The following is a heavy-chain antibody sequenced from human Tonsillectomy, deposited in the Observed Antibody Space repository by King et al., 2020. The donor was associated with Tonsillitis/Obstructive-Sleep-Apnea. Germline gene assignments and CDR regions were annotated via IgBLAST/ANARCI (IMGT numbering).Heavy chain of an antibody. D-gene: IGHD3-10*01. J-gene: IGHJ6*03. Sequence: VQLVESGGGLVQPGGSLRLSCAASGFTFSSYAMSWVRQAPGKGLVWVSAISASGGSTYYADSVKGRFTISRDNSKNTLYLQMNSLSAEDTAVYYCAKEPLWFGEYFPMDFWGIGTTVTVSS. CDR3: AKEPLWFGEYFPMDF. CDR2: ISASGGST. V-gene: IGHV3-23*04. CDR1: GFTFSSYA.